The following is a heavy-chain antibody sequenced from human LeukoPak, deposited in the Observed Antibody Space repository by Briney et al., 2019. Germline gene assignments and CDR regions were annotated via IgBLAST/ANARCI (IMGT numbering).Heavy chain of an antibody. J-gene: IGHJ4*02. CDR3: AKMSGSRLPGY. Sequence: GGSLRLSCAASGFTFSTYSMDWVRQAPGKGLEWVSSISSASAYIYYADSVKGRFTISRDNAKNSLYLQMNSLRAEDTAVYYCAKMSGSRLPGYWGQGTLVTVSS. CDR2: ISSASAYI. D-gene: IGHD3-3*01. V-gene: IGHV3-21*01. CDR1: GFTFSTYS.